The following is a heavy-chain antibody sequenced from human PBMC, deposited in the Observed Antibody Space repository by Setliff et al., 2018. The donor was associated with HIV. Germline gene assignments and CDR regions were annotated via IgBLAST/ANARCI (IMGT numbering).Heavy chain of an antibody. CDR1: GASIRSDRMY. V-gene: IGHV4-61*01. Sequence: PSETLSLTCSVSGASIRSDRMYWSWIRRPPGQRLEWIGSISFAGHINYNPSLSSRVTVSRDTSRNQFSMTLTSVTAADTAVYYCARGGSSWFKAFDIWGQGTMVTVS. D-gene: IGHD6-13*01. CDR2: ISFAGHI. CDR3: ARGGSSWFKAFDI. J-gene: IGHJ3*02.